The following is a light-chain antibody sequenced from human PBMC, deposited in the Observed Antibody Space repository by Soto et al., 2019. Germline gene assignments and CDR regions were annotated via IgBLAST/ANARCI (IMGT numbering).Light chain of an antibody. V-gene: IGLV2-14*01. CDR2: ASS. CDR3: SSYTSGSILYV. J-gene: IGLJ1*01. CDR1: ISDLGSYNY. Sequence: QSPLTPPPSVPESPGQSNTISCTGTISDLGSYNYVSWYQHHPGKATRLMIYASSNRPSGVSHRLYGSRSGKKASLTISGLQAEDAADYYCSSYTSGSILYVFGTGTKVTV.